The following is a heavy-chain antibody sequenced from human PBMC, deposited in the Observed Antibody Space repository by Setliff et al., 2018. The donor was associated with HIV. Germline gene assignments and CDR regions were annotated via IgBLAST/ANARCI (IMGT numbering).Heavy chain of an antibody. CDR2: SRNKANSYTT. V-gene: IGHV3-72*01. Sequence: PGGSLRLSCAASGFTFSDHYMDWVRQAPGKGLEWVGRSRNKANSYTTEYAASVKGRFTISRDDSKNSLYLQMNSLKTEDTAVYYCARRKRGVWELPQPFDYWGQGTLVTVSS. CDR3: ARRKRGVWELPQPFDY. D-gene: IGHD1-26*01. J-gene: IGHJ4*02. CDR1: GFTFSDHY.